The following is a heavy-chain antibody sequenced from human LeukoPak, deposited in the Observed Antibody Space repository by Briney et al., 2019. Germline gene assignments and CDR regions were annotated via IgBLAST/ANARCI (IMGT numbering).Heavy chain of an antibody. CDR3: ARADDRSGYFGGRFDS. Sequence: SETLSHTCTVSGGPISTYYWSWIRQPPGKRLEWIGYVSYSGGTNYNPSLKSRVTISVDTSKNQFSLKLTSVTAADTALYYCARADDRSGYFGGRFDSWGQGTLVTVSS. CDR1: GGPISTYY. D-gene: IGHD3-22*01. CDR2: VSYSGGT. V-gene: IGHV4-59*01. J-gene: IGHJ5*01.